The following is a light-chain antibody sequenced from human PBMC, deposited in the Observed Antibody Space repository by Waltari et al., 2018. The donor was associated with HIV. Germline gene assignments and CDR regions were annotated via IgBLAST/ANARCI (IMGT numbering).Light chain of an antibody. CDR1: DTDLAIYNY. J-gene: IGLJ3*02. CDR3: SSYVSGGSLL. Sequence: QSALTQPASVSGSLGQSITISCIGTDTDLAIYNYISWYQHPPDRAPKLVVFNTNSRPLGSPFRFSGSKSGKTASLTITGLQADDEGIYYCSSYVSGGSLLFGGGTRVTVL. V-gene: IGLV2-14*01. CDR2: NTN.